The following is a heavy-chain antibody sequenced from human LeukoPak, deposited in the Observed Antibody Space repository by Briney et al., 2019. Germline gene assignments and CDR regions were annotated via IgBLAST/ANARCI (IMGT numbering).Heavy chain of an antibody. CDR3: VKTYYYDSSGYSADAFDI. V-gene: IGHV1-18*01. J-gene: IGHJ3*02. D-gene: IGHD3-22*01. CDR1: GYTFTSYG. Sequence: ASVKVSCKASGYTFTSYGISWVRQAPGQGLEWMGWISAYNGNTNYAQKVQGRVSMTTDTSSSTAYMELRSLRSDDTAVYYCVKTYYYDSSGYSADAFDIWGQGTMVTVSS. CDR2: ISAYNGNT.